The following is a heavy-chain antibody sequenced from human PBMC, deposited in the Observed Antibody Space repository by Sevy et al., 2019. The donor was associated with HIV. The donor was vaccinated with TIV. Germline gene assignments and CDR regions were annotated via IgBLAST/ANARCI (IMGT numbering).Heavy chain of an antibody. CDR3: ASLVNYYYDRGGSSGDDAFDI. J-gene: IGHJ3*02. D-gene: IGHD3-22*01. Sequence: GGSLRLSCVASGFTFSNYGMHWVRQAPGKGLEWVATIWEDVINKHYADSGKGRFTISRDKSKNTLYLQMNNLRAEDTAVYYCASLVNYYYDRGGSSGDDAFDIWGQGTMVTVSS. CDR1: GFTFSNYG. CDR2: IWEDVINK. V-gene: IGHV3-33*01.